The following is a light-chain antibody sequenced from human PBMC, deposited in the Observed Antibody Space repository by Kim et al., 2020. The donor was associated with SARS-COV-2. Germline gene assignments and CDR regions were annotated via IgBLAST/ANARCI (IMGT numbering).Light chain of an antibody. V-gene: IGLV6-57*03. J-gene: IGLJ3*02. CDR3: QSYDSSNRGV. CDR1: SGSIASNY. Sequence: TVTSSCTRSSGSIASNYVQWYQQRPGRAPTTVIYEDNQRPSGVPDRFSGSIDSSSNSASLSISGLKTEDEADYYCQSYDSSNRGVFGGGTQLTVL. CDR2: EDN.